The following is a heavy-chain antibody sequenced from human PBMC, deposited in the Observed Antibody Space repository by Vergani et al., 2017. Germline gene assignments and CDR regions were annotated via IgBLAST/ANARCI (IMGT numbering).Heavy chain of an antibody. CDR2: IKQDGSEK. D-gene: IGHD3-3*01. J-gene: IGHJ5*02. CDR1: GFTFSDYW. V-gene: IGHV3-7*01. CDR3: ARARKFRFGVVWENWFDP. Sequence: EVHLVESGGDLVQPGGSLRLSCAASGFTFSDYWMSWLRQTPGKGLEWVAYIKQDGSEKYYVDSVQGRFTISRDNAKDSLYLQMNSLRAEDTAVYYCARARKFRFGVVWENWFDPWGQGTLVTVSS.